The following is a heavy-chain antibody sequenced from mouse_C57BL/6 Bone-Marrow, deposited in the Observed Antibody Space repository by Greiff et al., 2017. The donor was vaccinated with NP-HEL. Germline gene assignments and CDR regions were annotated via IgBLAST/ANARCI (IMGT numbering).Heavy chain of an antibody. J-gene: IGHJ1*03. CDR1: GYSITSGYY. D-gene: IGHD1-1*01. CDR3: ARQFITTVVGYFDV. Sequence: EVQLVESGPGLVKPSQSLSLTCSVTGYSITSGYYWNWIRQFPGNKLEWMGYISYDGRNNYNPSLKNRISITRDTSKNQFFLKLNSVTTEYTATYYCARQFITTVVGYFDVWGTGTTVTVSS. CDR2: ISYDGRN. V-gene: IGHV3-6*01.